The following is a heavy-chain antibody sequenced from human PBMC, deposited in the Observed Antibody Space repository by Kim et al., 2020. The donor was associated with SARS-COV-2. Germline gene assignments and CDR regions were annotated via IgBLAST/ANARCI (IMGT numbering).Heavy chain of an antibody. J-gene: IGHJ4*02. Sequence: SETLSLTCTVSGGSVSNSSYYWGWIRQPPGKGLEWIGSIYYSGSTYYNPSLKRRVTMSGDTSENRFSLKLTTVTAADTAFYYCERLLGWPSLVDFWGQGTLLTVSS. V-gene: IGHV4-39*01. CDR3: ERLLGWPSLVDF. D-gene: IGHD3-22*01. CDR1: GGSVSNSSYY. CDR2: IYYSGST.